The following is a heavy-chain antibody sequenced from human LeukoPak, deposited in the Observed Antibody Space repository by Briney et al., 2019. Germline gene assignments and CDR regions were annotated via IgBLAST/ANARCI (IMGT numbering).Heavy chain of an antibody. J-gene: IGHJ4*02. CDR3: AKWGDYDVLTGYYDPDY. CDR1: GFTFSNYA. D-gene: IGHD3-9*01. Sequence: GASLRLSCAASGFTFSNYAMSWVRQAPGKGLEWVSAITGSGGGTYYADSVKGRFTISSDNSKNTLYLQMNSLRAEDTAVYYCAKWGDYDVLTGYYDPDYWGQGTLVTVSS. V-gene: IGHV3-23*01. CDR2: ITGSGGGT.